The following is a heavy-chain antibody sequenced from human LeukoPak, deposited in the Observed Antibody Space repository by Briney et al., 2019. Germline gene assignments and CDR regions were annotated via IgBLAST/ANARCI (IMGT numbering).Heavy chain of an antibody. J-gene: IGHJ2*01. V-gene: IGHV4-30-4*08. D-gene: IGHD3-22*01. CDR3: ARLKGYYYDSSGYYYRWYFDL. CDR1: GGSISSGGYY. CDR2: IYYSGST. Sequence: SQTLSLTCTVSGGSISSGGYYWSWIRQHPGKGLEWIGYIYYSGSTYYNPSLKSRVTISVDTSKNQFSLKLSSVTAADTAVYYCARLKGYYYDSSGYYYRWYFDLWGRGTLVTVSS.